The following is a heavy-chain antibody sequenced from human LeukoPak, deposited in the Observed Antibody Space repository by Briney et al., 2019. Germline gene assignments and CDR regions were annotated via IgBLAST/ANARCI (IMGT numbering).Heavy chain of an antibody. D-gene: IGHD1-26*01. J-gene: IGHJ6*02. CDR2: ISAYNGNT. V-gene: IGHV1-18*01. CDR1: GYTFTSYG. CDR3: ARDAATLNPRYYYGMDV. Sequence: ASVKVSCKASGYTFTSYGISWVRQAPGQGLEWMGWISAYNGNTNYAQKLQGRVTMTTDTSTSTAYMELRSLRSDDTAVHYCARDAATLNPRYYYGMDVWGQGTTVTVSS.